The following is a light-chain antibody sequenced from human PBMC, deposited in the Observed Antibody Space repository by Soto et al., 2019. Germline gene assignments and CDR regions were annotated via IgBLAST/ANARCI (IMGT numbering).Light chain of an antibody. CDR1: SNDVGSYNL. CDR3: CSYAGSSPYV. CDR2: EVS. Sequence: QSVLTQPASESGSPGQSITFSCTGTSNDVGSYNLVSWYQQHPGKAPKLMIYEVSKRPSGVSNRFSGSKSGNTASLTISGLQADDEADYYCCSYAGSSPYVFGTGTKVTVL. J-gene: IGLJ1*01. V-gene: IGLV2-23*02.